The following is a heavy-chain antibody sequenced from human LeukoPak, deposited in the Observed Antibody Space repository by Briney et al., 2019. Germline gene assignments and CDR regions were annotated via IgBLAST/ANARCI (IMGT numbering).Heavy chain of an antibody. CDR3: AREEYSSSLFYFDY. CDR1: GYSISSRYY. CDR2: IYHSGST. J-gene: IGHJ4*02. Sequence: SETLSLTCAVSGYSISSRYYWGWIRQPPGKGLEWIGSIYHSGSTYYNPSLKSRVTISVDTSKNQFSLKLSSVTAADTAVYYCAREEYSSSLFYFDYWGQGTLVTVSS. V-gene: IGHV4-38-2*02. D-gene: IGHD6-6*01.